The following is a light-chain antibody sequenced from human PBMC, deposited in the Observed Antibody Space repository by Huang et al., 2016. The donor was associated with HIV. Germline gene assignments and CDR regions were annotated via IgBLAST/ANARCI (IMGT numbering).Light chain of an antibody. CDR3: QQLNSYPLT. CDR2: AAS. Sequence: IQLTQSPSSLSASVGDRVTITCRASQGIGTYLTWYQHKPGKAPMLLISAASTLQSGVPSRFSGSGSGTDFTLTISNLQPEDFATYYCQQLNSYPLTFGGGTKVEI. CDR1: QGIGTY. J-gene: IGKJ4*01. V-gene: IGKV1-9*01.